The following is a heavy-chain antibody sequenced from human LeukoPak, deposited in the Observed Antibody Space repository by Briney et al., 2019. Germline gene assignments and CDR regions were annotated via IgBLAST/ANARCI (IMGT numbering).Heavy chain of an antibody. V-gene: IGHV1-2*02. CDR2: SDPISGNP. CDR1: GYTFTAYY. Sequence: ASVKVSCKASGYTFTAYYIHWVRQAPGQGLEWMGWSDPISGNPYYAQKFQGRVTMTRDTSISTAYMELSSLTSDDTAVYYCARLGGSSTAAAGTAYWGQGTLVTVSP. D-gene: IGHD6-13*01. CDR3: ARLGGSSTAAAGTAY. J-gene: IGHJ4*02.